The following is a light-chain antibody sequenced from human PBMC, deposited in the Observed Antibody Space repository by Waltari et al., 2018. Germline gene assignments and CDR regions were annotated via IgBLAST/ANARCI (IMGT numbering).Light chain of an antibody. J-gene: IGKJ1*01. V-gene: IGKV4-1*01. CDR2: WAS. CDR3: QQYRSTLWT. CDR1: QSVLFSTNNKNY. Sequence: DIVMTQSPDSLAVSLGERATINCTSSQSVLFSTNNKNYLAWYQQKTVQPPKLLFYWASTRESGVPDRFSGSGSGTDFTLTISSLQAEDVAVYYCQQYRSTLWTFGQGTRVEIK.